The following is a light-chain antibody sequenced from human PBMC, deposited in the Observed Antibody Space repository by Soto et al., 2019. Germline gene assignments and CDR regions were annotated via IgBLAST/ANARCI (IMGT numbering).Light chain of an antibody. V-gene: IGKV3-15*01. CDR2: GAS. CDR3: KQYDNWSSGT. J-gene: IGKJ2*01. Sequence: EIVLTQSPATLSVSPGDRATLSCRASQSVGSNLAWYQQRPGQPPRLLIHGASTRATGIPGRFSGSGSGTEVALTISSLQSEDFVVYVCKQYDNWSSGTFGQGTKLEMK. CDR1: QSVGSN.